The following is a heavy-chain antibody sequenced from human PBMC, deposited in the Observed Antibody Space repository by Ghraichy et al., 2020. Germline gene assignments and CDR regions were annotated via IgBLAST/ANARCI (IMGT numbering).Heavy chain of an antibody. CDR1: GFTFDDYA. CDR2: ISGDGGST. J-gene: IGHJ6*02. CDR3: AKDIDFPGISTAGTVGGMDV. Sequence: GGSLRLSCAASGFTFDDYAMHWVRQAPGKGLEWVSLISGDGGSTYYADSVKGRFTISRDNSKNSLYLQMNSLRTEDTALYYCAKDIDFPGISTAGTVGGMDVWGQGTTVTVSS. D-gene: IGHD6-13*01. V-gene: IGHV3-43*02.